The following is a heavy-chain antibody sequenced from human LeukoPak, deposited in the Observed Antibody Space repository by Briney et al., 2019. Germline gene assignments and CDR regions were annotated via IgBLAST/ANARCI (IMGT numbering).Heavy chain of an antibody. V-gene: IGHV3-21*01. Sequence: GGSLRLSCAASGFTFSSYTMNWVRQAPGKGLEWVSYISSSSSYIYYADSVKGRFTISRDNAENSLYLQMNSLGAEDTAVYYCARGSEGYCSGGGCYYGMDVWGQGTTVTVSS. CDR2: ISSSSSYI. J-gene: IGHJ6*01. CDR3: ARGSEGYCSGGGCYYGMDV. CDR1: GFTFSSYT. D-gene: IGHD2-15*01.